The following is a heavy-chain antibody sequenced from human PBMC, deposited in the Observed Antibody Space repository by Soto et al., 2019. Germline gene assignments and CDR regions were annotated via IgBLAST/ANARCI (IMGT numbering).Heavy chain of an antibody. V-gene: IGHV4-34*01. CDR3: ATAYIRWLFDY. CDR2: INHSGST. Sequence: PSETLSLTCAVYGGSFSGYDWSWIRQPPGKGLEWIGEINHSGSTNYNPSLKSRVTISVDTSKNQFSLKLSSVTAADTAVYYCATAYIRWLFDYWGQGTLVTVSS. J-gene: IGHJ4*02. D-gene: IGHD4-17*01. CDR1: GGSFSGYD.